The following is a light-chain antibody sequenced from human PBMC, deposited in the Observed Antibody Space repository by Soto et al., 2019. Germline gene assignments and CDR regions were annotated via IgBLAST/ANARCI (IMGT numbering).Light chain of an antibody. CDR2: RAS. J-gene: IGKJ2*01. V-gene: IGKV1-5*03. CDR3: QQYNSHPYS. Sequence: DFQMTQSPSTLSASVGDRVTITCRASQSIHSWLAWYQQKPGRTPKLLIYRASTLESGVPSRFSGSGSGTEFTLTISAMRPDDFAGYYCQQYNSHPYSFGQGTKLEIK. CDR1: QSIHSW.